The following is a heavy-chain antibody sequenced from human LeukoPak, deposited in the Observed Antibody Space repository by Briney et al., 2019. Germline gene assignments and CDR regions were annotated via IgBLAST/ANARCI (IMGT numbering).Heavy chain of an antibody. J-gene: IGHJ4*02. V-gene: IGHV1-18*01. D-gene: IGHD4-17*01. Sequence: ASVKVSCKASGYTFTSYGISWVRQAPGQGLEWMGWISAYNGNTNYAQKLQGRVTMTTDTSTSTAYMELRSLRSDDTAVYYCARGRSTEITTVTTRYFDYWGQGTLVTVSS. CDR2: ISAYNGNT. CDR3: ARGRSTEITTVTTRYFDY. CDR1: GYTFTSYG.